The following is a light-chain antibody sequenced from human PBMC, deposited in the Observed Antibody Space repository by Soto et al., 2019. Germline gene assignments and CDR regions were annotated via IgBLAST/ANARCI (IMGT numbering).Light chain of an antibody. CDR1: SSNIGRNT. CDR3: AAWDDSLNGRV. J-gene: IGLJ3*02. CDR2: KNN. Sequence: QPVLTQPPSASGTPGQRVTISCSGSSSNIGRNTVNWYQQLPGTAPKLLIYKNNQRPSGVPDRFSGSKSGTSASLAISGLQSEDEADYYCAAWDDSLNGRVFGGGTKLTVL. V-gene: IGLV1-44*01.